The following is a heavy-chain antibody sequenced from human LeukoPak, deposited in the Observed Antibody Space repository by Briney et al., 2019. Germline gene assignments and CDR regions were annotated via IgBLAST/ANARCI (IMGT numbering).Heavy chain of an antibody. J-gene: IGHJ4*02. V-gene: IGHV4-4*07. CDR3: ARGPMFFGVAYCDY. D-gene: IGHD3-3*01. CDR2: IYTSGST. Sequence: SETLSLTCTVSGGSISSYYWSWIRQPAGKGLEWIGRIYTSGSTNYNPSLKSRVTMSADTSKNQFSLKLSSVTAADTAVYYCARGPMFFGVAYCDYWGQGTLVTVSS. CDR1: GGSISSYY.